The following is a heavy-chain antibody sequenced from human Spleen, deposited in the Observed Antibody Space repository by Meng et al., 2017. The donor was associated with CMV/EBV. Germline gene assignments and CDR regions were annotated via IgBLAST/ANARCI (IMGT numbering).Heavy chain of an antibody. CDR3: AKAQQPWFALDV. V-gene: IGHV3-33*03. CDR1: GFSLSSYG. Sequence: GESLKISCAASGFSLSSYGMHWVRQAPGQGLEWVAVIWYDGSNKGYADSVKGRFTISRDTSKNTQYLQMNSLRAEDTAVYYCAKAQQPWFALDVWGQGTTVTVSS. D-gene: IGHD3-10*01. CDR2: IWYDGSNK. J-gene: IGHJ6*02.